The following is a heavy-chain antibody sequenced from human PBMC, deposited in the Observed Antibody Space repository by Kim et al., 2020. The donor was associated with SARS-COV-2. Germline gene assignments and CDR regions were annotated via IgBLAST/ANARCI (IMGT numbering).Heavy chain of an antibody. J-gene: IGHJ5*02. CDR2: INTNTGNP. CDR1: GYTFTSYA. V-gene: IGHV7-4-1*02. D-gene: IGHD3-9*01. CDR3: ARGQELYDILTGPLDWFDP. Sequence: ASVKVSCKASGYTFTSYAMNWVRQAPGQGLEWMGWINTNTGNPTYAQGFTGRFVFSLDTSVSTAYLQISSLKAEDTAVYYCARGQELYDILTGPLDWFDPWGQGTLVTVSS.